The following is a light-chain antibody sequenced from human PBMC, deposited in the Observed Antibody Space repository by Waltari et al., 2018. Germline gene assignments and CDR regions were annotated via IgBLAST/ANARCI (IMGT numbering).Light chain of an antibody. CDR3: HVWDSSSDHPV. V-gene: IGLV3-21*03. Sequence: SYVLTQPPSVSVAPGKTARITCGGNNIGSKSVHWYQQKPGQAPVLVVYDDSDRTSGIPERFPGASSGNTASLTIGRVEAGDEADYYCHVWDSSSDHPVCGGGTKLTVL. J-gene: IGLJ2*01. CDR2: DDS. CDR1: NIGSKS.